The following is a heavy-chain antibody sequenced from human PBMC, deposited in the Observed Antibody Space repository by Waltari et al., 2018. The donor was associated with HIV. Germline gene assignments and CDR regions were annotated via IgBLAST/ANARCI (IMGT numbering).Heavy chain of an antibody. CDR1: GFNFGDYA. Sequence: DVQLAESGGVVVQPGGSLRLSCTASGFNFGDYAMHWVRQAPGKGLEWVSLISWNGVSSEYAGSVKCRFTIARDNSKKSLYLEMTSLRLEDTALYYCAKDFNRLTVAGAAVDYWGQGTLVNVSS. CDR2: ISWNGVSS. J-gene: IGHJ4*02. CDR3: AKDFNRLTVAGAAVDY. V-gene: IGHV3-43D*03. D-gene: IGHD4-17*01.